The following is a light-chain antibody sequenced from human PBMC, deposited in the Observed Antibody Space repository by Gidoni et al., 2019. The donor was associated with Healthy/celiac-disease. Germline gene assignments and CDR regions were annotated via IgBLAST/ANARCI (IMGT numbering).Light chain of an antibody. V-gene: IGKV1-5*01. CDR2: DAS. Sequence: DIQMTQSPSTLSASVGDRVTITCRASQSISSWLAWYQQKPGKAPKLLIYDASSLESGVPSRFSGSGSGTEFTLTISSLQPDGFATYYCQQYYSYSYTFGQGTKLEIK. CDR1: QSISSW. J-gene: IGKJ2*01. CDR3: QQYYSYSYT.